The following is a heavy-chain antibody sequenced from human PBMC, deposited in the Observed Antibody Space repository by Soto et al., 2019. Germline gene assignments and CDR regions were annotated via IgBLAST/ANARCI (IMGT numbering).Heavy chain of an antibody. J-gene: IGHJ4*02. V-gene: IGHV1-69*12. CDR1: GGIFSSFA. CDR3: ARGGRDGYNREFAF. D-gene: IGHD1-1*01. Sequence: QVQLVQSGAEVKTPGSSVKVSCRTSGGIFSSFAISWVRQAPGQGLEWMGGIIPIYDTGKYAEKSQDRLTITADESTNTAYMELSSLRSEDTAVYYCARGGRDGYNREFAFWGQGTLVTVSS. CDR2: IIPIYDTG.